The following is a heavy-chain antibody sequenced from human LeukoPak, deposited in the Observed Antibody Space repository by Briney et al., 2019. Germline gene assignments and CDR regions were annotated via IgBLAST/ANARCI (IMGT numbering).Heavy chain of an antibody. D-gene: IGHD6-13*01. CDR2: ISSSSNYM. J-gene: IGHJ4*02. Sequence: GGSLRLSCAASGFTFSRNAMNWVRQAPGKRLEWVSFISSSSNYMSYADSVKGRFTISRDNAKNPLYLQMNSLRAEDTAVYYCARPLDSSNNYFGYWGQGTLVTVSA. CDR1: GFTFSRNA. CDR3: ARPLDSSNNYFGY. V-gene: IGHV3-21*01.